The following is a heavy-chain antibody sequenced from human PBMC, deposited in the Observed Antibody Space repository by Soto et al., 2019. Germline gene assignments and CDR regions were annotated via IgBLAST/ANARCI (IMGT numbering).Heavy chain of an antibody. D-gene: IGHD6-13*01. Sequence: ASVKVSCKASGYTFTSYGISWVRQAPGQGLEWMGWISAYNGNTNYAQKLQGRVTMTTDTSTSTAYMELRSLRSDDTAVYYCAREIEADGTAWFDTWGQGTLVTVSS. V-gene: IGHV1-18*01. CDR1: GYTFTSYG. J-gene: IGHJ5*02. CDR3: AREIEADGTAWFDT. CDR2: ISAYNGNT.